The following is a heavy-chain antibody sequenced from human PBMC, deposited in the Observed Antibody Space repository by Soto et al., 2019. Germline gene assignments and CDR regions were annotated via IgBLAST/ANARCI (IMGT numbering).Heavy chain of an antibody. D-gene: IGHD3-22*01. V-gene: IGHV3-21*01. CDR2: ISGSGSYI. Sequence: GGSLRLSCAASGFTFNSYSMNWVHQAPGKGLEWVSSISGSGSYISYADSVKGRFTISRGNAKNSLDLQMNSLRAEDTAVYYCGRDYYYDRSGYSPLDYWGQGTLVTVSS. CDR1: GFTFNSYS. J-gene: IGHJ4*02. CDR3: GRDYYYDRSGYSPLDY.